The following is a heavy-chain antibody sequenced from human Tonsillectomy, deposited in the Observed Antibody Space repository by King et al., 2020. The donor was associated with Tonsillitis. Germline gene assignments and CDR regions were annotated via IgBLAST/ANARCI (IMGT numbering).Heavy chain of an antibody. CDR2: ISAYNGNT. V-gene: IGHV1-18*01. CDR1: GYTFTSYG. Sequence: QLVQSGAEVKKPGASVKVSCKASGYTFTSYGISWVRQAPGQGLEWMGWISAYNGNTNYAQKLQGRVTMTTDTSTSAAYMELRSLRSDDTAVYYCARDYYDILTGPYSDYWGQGTLVTVSS. J-gene: IGHJ4*02. D-gene: IGHD3-9*01. CDR3: ARDYYDILTGPYSDY.